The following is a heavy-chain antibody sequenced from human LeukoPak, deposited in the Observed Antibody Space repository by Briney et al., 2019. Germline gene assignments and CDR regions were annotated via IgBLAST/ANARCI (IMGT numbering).Heavy chain of an antibody. D-gene: IGHD2-2*01. CDR2: INPSGGST. CDR3: ARDSTHCSSTSCYGALADP. Sequence: GASVKVSCKASGYTFTSYYMHWVRQAPGQGLEWMGIINPSGGSTSYAQKFQGRVTMTRDMSTSTVYMQLSSLRSEDTAVYYCARDSTHCSSTSCYGALADPWGQGTLVTVSS. J-gene: IGHJ5*02. V-gene: IGHV1-46*01. CDR1: GYTFTSYY.